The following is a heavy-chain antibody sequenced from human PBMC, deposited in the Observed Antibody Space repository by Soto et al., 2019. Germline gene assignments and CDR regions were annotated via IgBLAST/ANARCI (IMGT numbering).Heavy chain of an antibody. CDR3: ARDEVPAANWLDR. J-gene: IGHJ5*02. CDR2: ISGYNGNT. V-gene: IGHV1-18*01. CDR1: GHIFIIYG. Sequence: ASVKVSCKASGHIFIIYGITWEQQVPGQGLEWMGWISGYNGNTKYADKLQGRVTMTTDTSTTTAYMELRSLRSDDTAVYYCARDEVPAANWLDRWGQGSLVSVSS. D-gene: IGHD2-2*01.